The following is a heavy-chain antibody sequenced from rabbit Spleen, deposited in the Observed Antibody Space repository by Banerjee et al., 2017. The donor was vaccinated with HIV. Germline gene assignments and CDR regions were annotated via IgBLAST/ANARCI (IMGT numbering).Heavy chain of an antibody. CDR2: IYTGSSGGT. J-gene: IGHJ6*01. V-gene: IGHV1S40*01. Sequence: EESGGGLVKPGASLTLTCTASGFDFSSNYYMCWVRQAPGKGLEWIACIYTGSSGGTYYANWAKGRFTISKTSSTTVTLQMTRLTAADTATYFCARDTSSSFSSYGMDLWGPGTLVTVS. D-gene: IGHD1-1*01. CDR3: ARDTSSSFSSYGMDL. CDR1: GFDFSSNYY.